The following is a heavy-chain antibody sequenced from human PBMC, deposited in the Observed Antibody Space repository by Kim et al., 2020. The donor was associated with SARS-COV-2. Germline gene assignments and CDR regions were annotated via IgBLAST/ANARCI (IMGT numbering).Heavy chain of an antibody. CDR3: AMGYFYDSSGYSVLYYFDY. D-gene: IGHD3-22*01. J-gene: IGHJ4*01. CDR1: GYTLTELY. CDR2: FDPEDGET. Sequence: ASVKVSCKVSGYTLTELYMHWVRQAPGKGLEWMGGFDPEDGETIYAQKFQGRVTMTEDTSTDTAYMELSSLRFEDTALYYCAMGYFYDSSGYSVLYYFDYGGPGALVAVS. V-gene: IGHV1-24*01.